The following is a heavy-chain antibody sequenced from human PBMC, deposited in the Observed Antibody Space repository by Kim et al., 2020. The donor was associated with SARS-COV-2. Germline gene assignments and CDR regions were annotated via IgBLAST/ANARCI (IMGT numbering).Heavy chain of an antibody. Sequence: NYHPSRKSRVTISVDTSKNQLSLKLSSVTAADTAVYYCARGLTLYWYCALWGRGTLVTVSS. CDR3: ARGLTLYWYCAL. V-gene: IGHV4-34*01. J-gene: IGHJ2*01. D-gene: IGHD1-20*01.